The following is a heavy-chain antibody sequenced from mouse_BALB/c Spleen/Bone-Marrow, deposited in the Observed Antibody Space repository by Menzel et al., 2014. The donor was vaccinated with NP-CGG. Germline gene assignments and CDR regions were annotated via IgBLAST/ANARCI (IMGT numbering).Heavy chain of an antibody. V-gene: IGHV7-3*02. D-gene: IGHD4-1*01. CDR1: GFTFSDYY. CDR2: IRNKAYGDTT. CDR3: AKYIDEEGEGAGTRDY. Sequence: EVMLVESGGGLVQPGGSLRLSCATSGFTFSDYYISWVRQPPGKALEWLGFIRNKAYGDTTEYSASVKGRFTISRDNSKTFFYFQITPLRAEEGAFYSWAKYIDEEGEGAGTRDYGGQGPPAPFPS. J-gene: IGHJ4*01.